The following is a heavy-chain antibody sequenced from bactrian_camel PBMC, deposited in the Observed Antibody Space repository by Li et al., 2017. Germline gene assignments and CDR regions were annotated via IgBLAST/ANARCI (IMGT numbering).Heavy chain of an antibody. V-gene: IGHV3S6*01. D-gene: IGHD1*01. CDR1: VSSANDYC. J-gene: IGHJ6*01. Sequence: VQLVESGGGLVQPGGSLRLSCAVSVSSANDYCLGWLRQASGKEREWVGSLDSDGRINYADSVKGRFTTSKDNRKNILYLQMNSLTPGDTAMYYCTARYEFGLGACRGVGGLGFWGQGTQVTVS. CDR3: TARYEFGLGACRGVGGLGF. CDR2: LDSDGRI.